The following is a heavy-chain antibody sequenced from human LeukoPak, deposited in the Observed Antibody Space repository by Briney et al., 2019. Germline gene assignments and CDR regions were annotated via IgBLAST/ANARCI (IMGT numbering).Heavy chain of an antibody. CDR3: ARAGAVAGTYDAFDF. D-gene: IGHD6-19*01. CDR1: GGTFSSYA. CDR2: IIPILGIA. V-gene: IGHV1-69*04. Sequence: SVKVSCKASGGTFSSYAISWVRQAPGQGLEWMGRIIPILGIANYAQKFQGRVTITADKSTSTAYMELSSLRSEDTAVYYCARAGAVAGTYDAFDFWGQGTMVTVSS. J-gene: IGHJ3*01.